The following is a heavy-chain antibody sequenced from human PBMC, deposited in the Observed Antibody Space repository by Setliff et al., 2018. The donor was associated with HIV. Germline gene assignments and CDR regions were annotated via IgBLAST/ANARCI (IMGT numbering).Heavy chain of an antibody. CDR3: ARLVAAADKTGWFDP. J-gene: IGHJ5*02. D-gene: IGHD6-13*01. CDR1: GYTFTSYG. V-gene: IGHV1-18*01. CDR2: ISAYNGNT. Sequence: ASVKVSCKASGYTFTSYGISWVRQAPGQGLEWMGWISAYNGNTYYAQKLQGRATMTTDTSTSTAYMELRSLRSDDTAVYYCARLVAAADKTGWFDPWGQGTLVTVSS.